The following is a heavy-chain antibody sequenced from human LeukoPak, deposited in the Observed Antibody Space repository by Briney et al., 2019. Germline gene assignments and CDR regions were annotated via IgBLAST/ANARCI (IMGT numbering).Heavy chain of an antibody. D-gene: IGHD3-22*01. CDR1: GGSISSSTYY. J-gene: IGHJ4*02. CDR3: ASYHSSGLPFDY. Sequence: PSETLSLTCTVSGGSISSSTYYWGWIRQPPGKGLEWIGSMYYSGSTYYNPSLKRRVTISVDTSKNQFSLKLSSVTAADTAVYYCASYHSSGLPFDYWGQGTLVTVSS. V-gene: IGHV4-39*01. CDR2: MYYSGST.